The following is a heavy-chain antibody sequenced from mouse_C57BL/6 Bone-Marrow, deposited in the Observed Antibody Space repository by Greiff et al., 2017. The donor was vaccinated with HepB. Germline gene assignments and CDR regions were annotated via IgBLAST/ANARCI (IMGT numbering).Heavy chain of an antibody. J-gene: IGHJ3*01. CDR3: ARSGYYGSSPWFAY. CDR1: GYTFTDYY. D-gene: IGHD1-1*01. CDR2: IFPGSGST. Sequence: QVQLQQSGPELVKPGASVKISCKASGYTFTDYYINWVKQRPGQGLEWIGWIFPGSGSTYYNEKFKGKATLTVDKSSSTAYMLLSSLTSEDSAVYFCARSGYYGSSPWFAYWGQGTLVTVSA. V-gene: IGHV1-75*01.